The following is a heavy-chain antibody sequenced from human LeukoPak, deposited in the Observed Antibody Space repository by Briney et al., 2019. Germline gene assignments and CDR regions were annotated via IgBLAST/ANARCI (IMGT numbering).Heavy chain of an antibody. J-gene: IGHJ4*02. Sequence: PSETLSLTCAVYGGSFSGYYWSWIRQPPGKGLEWIGEINHSGSTNYNPSLKSRATISVDTSKNQFSLKLSSVTAADTAVYYCARGGRLYDYWGQGTLVTVSS. CDR1: GGSFSGYY. CDR3: ARGGRLYDY. CDR2: INHSGST. V-gene: IGHV4-34*01. D-gene: IGHD3-10*01.